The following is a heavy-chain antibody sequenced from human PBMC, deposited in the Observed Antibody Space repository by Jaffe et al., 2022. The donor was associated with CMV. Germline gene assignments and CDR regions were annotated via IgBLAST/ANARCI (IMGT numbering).Heavy chain of an antibody. J-gene: IGHJ5*02. CDR2: IYWNDDK. V-gene: IGHV2-5*01. CDR3: AHAQAVNKYYDFWSGYYIFDP. D-gene: IGHD3-3*01. CDR1: GFSLSTSGVG. Sequence: QITLKESGPTLVKPTQTLTLTCTFSGFSLSTSGVGVGWIRQPPGKALEWLALIYWNDDKRYSPSLKSRLTITKDTSKNQVVLTMTNMDPVDTATYYCAHAQAVNKYYDFWSGYYIFDPWGQGTLVTVSS.